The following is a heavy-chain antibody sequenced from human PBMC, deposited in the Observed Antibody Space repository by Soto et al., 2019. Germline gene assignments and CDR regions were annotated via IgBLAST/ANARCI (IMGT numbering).Heavy chain of an antibody. CDR1: GGTFSSYT. J-gene: IGHJ5*02. D-gene: IGHD2-15*01. CDR3: ARGVAATGFSWFDP. Sequence: QVQLVQSGAEVKKPGSSVKVSCKASGGTFSSYTISWVRQAPGQGLEWMGRIIPILGIANYAQKFQGRVTITADKSTSTAYMELSSLGSEDTAGYYCARGVAATGFSWFDPWGQGTLVTVSS. CDR2: IIPILGIA. V-gene: IGHV1-69*02.